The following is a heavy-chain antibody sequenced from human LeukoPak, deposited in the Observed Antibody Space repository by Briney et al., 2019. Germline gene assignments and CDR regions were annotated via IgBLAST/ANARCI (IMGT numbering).Heavy chain of an antibody. D-gene: IGHD2-2*01. CDR1: GFTFSSYS. J-gene: IGHJ4*02. Sequence: GGSQRLSCAASGFTFSSYSMNWVRQAPGKGLEWVSSISSSSSYIYYADSVKGRFTISGDNSRNTLFLQMNSLRAEDTAVYYCAHGAMYQLDYWGQGTLVTVSS. V-gene: IGHV3-21*04. CDR3: AHGAMYQLDY. CDR2: ISSSSSYI.